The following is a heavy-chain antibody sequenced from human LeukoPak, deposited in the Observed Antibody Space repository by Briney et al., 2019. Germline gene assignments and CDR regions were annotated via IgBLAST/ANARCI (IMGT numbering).Heavy chain of an antibody. V-gene: IGHV3-7*03. CDR2: IKQDGNEK. D-gene: IGHD3/OR15-3a*01. CDR3: VREDLGIEY. Sequence: GGSLRLSCAASGFTFRSYWMSWVRQAPGKGLEWVANIKQDGNEKYYVDSVKGRFTISRDNAKNSLYLQMNSLRAEDTAVYYCVREDLGIEYWGQGTLVTVS. J-gene: IGHJ4*02. CDR1: GFTFRSYW.